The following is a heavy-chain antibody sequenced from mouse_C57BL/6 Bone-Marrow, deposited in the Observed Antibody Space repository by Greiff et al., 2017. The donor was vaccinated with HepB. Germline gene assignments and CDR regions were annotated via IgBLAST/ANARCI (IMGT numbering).Heavy chain of an antibody. Sequence: EVHLVESGEGLVKPGGSLKLSCAASGFTFSSYAMSWVRQTPEKRLEWVAYISSGGDYIYYADTVKGRFTISRDNARNTLYLQMSSLKSEDTAMYYCTVLKGTTVGAYWGQGTLVTVSA. CDR1: GFTFSSYA. J-gene: IGHJ3*01. CDR3: TVLKGTTVGAY. D-gene: IGHD1-1*01. V-gene: IGHV5-9-1*02. CDR2: ISSGGDYI.